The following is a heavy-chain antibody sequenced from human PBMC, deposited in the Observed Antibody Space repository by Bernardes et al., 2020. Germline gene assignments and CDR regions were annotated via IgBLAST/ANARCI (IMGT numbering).Heavy chain of an antibody. V-gene: IGHV3-23*01. Sequence: GGTLRLSCAASGFTFSSYAMSWVRQAPGKGLEWVSAISGSGGSTYYADSVKGRFTISRDNSKNTLYLQMNSLRAEDTAVYYCAKGPVVLRYFDWLLPLDYWGQGTLVTVSS. CDR2: ISGSGGST. CDR1: GFTFSSYA. CDR3: AKGPVVLRYFDWLLPLDY. D-gene: IGHD3-9*01. J-gene: IGHJ4*02.